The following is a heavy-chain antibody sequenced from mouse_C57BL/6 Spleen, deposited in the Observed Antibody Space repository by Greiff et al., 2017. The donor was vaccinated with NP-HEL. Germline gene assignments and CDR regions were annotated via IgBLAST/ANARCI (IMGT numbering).Heavy chain of an antibody. Sequence: VKLMESGAELVRPGASVTLSCKASGYTFTDYEMHWVKQTPVHGLEWIGAIDPETGGTAYNQKFKGKAILTSDKSSSTAYMELRSLTSEDSAVYYCTRRRGSSYAMDYWGQGTSVTVSS. D-gene: IGHD1-1*01. V-gene: IGHV1-15*01. CDR2: IDPETGGT. CDR3: TRRRGSSYAMDY. J-gene: IGHJ4*01. CDR1: GYTFTDYE.